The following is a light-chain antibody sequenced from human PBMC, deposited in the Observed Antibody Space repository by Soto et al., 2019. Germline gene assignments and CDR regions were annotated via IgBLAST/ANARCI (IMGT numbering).Light chain of an antibody. CDR1: HSISVN. CDR2: VAS. V-gene: IGKV3-15*01. J-gene: IGKJ1*01. CDR3: QQYNDWWT. Sequence: EIVMTQSPATLSVSPGERVTLSCRASHSISVNLAWYQQKPGQAPRLLIYVASICATGLPARFSGSGSGTEFSFTFSSLQSDDFAVYFCQQYNDWWTFGQGTKVDIK.